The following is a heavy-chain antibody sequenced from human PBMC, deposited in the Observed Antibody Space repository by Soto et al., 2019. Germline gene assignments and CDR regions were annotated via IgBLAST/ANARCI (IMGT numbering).Heavy chain of an antibody. V-gene: IGHV1-3*01. D-gene: IGHD2-21*02. CDR2: INAGNGNT. CDR1: GYTFTSYA. CDR3: ARSIVVVTALDY. Sequence: GASVKVSCKASGYTFTSYAMHWVRQAPGQRLEWMGWINAGNGNTKYSQKFQGRVTITRDTSASTAYMELSSLRPEDTAVYYCARSIVVVTALDYWGQGTLVTVS. J-gene: IGHJ4*02.